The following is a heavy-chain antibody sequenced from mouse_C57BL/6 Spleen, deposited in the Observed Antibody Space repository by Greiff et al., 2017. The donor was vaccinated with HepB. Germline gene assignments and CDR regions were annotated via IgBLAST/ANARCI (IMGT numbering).Heavy chain of an antibody. D-gene: IGHD2-2*01. J-gene: IGHJ2*01. CDR2: IRNKANGYTT. V-gene: IGHV7-3*01. CDR1: GFTFTDYY. CDR3: ARSIYYGYDEYYFDY. Sequence: EVMLVESGGGLVQPGGSLSLSCAASGFTFTDYYMSWVRQPPGKALEWLGFIRNKANGYTTEYSASVKGRFTISRDNSQSILYLQMNALRAEDSATYYCARSIYYGYDEYYFDYWGQGTTLTVSS.